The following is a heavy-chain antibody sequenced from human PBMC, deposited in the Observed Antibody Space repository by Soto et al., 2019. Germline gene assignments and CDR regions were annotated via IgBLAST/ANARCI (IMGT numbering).Heavy chain of an antibody. CDR3: AKETYYYDSSGYYPFDY. Sequence: GESLKISCAASGFTFSSYAMSWVRQAPGKGLEWVSAISGSGGSTYYADSVKGRFTISRDNSKNTLYLQMNSLRAEDTAVYYCAKETYYYDSSGYYPFDYWGQGTLVTVSS. CDR1: GFTFSSYA. D-gene: IGHD3-22*01. V-gene: IGHV3-23*01. J-gene: IGHJ4*02. CDR2: ISGSGGST.